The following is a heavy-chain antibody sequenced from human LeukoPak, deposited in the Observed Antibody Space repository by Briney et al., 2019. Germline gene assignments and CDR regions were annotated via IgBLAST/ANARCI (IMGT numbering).Heavy chain of an antibody. CDR1: GFTFSSYA. V-gene: IGHV4-34*01. Sequence: TPGGSLRLSCAASGFTFSSYAMSWIRQPPGKGLEWIGEINHSGSTNYNPSLKSRVTISVDTSKNQFSLKLSSVTAADTAVYYCARGQYGSGSYYWFDPWGQGTLVTVSS. D-gene: IGHD3-10*01. CDR3: ARGQYGSGSYYWFDP. J-gene: IGHJ5*02. CDR2: INHSGST.